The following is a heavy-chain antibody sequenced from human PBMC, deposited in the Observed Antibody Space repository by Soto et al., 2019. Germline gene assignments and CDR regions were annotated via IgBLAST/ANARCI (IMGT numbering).Heavy chain of an antibody. D-gene: IGHD6-13*01. J-gene: IGHJ5*02. V-gene: IGHV4-4*07. CDR3: VASLAASGLNWLDP. Sequence: SETLSLTCIVSGGSISEKYWNWVRQPPGKGLEWIGLIFANGHTDYNPSLKSRVTMSVDASKNQFSLRLTSMTAADTAVYYCVASLAASGLNWLDPWGRGTLATVSS. CDR2: IFANGHT. CDR1: GGSISEKY.